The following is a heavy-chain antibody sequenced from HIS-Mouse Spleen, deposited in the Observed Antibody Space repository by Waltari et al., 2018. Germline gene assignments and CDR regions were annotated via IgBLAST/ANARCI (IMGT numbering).Heavy chain of an antibody. Sequence: QVQLVESGGGVVQPGRSLRLSCAASGFTFSSYGMHWDRQAPGKGLEWVAVISYNGSNKYYADSVKGRFTISRDNSKNTLYLQMNSLRAEDTAVYYCAKASSGWLDYWGQGTLVTVSS. CDR1: GFTFSSYG. J-gene: IGHJ4*02. D-gene: IGHD6-19*01. CDR2: ISYNGSNK. V-gene: IGHV3-30*18. CDR3: AKASSGWLDY.